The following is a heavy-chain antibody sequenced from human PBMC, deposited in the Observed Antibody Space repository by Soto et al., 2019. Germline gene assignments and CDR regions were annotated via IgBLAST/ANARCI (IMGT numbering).Heavy chain of an antibody. CDR1: GFTFSSYG. Sequence: GGSLRLSCAASGFTFSSYGMHWVRQAPGKGLEWVAVISYDGSNKYYADSVKGRFTISRGNAKNSLYLQMNSLRAEDTALYYCAKGPGRHSSSWYYYYYYGMDVWGQGTTVTVSS. V-gene: IGHV3-30*18. CDR2: ISYDGSNK. CDR3: AKGPGRHSSSWYYYYYYGMDV. J-gene: IGHJ6*02. D-gene: IGHD6-13*01.